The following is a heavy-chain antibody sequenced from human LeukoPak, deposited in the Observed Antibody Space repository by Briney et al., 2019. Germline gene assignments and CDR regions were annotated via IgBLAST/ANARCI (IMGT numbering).Heavy chain of an antibody. J-gene: IGHJ4*02. CDR2: IYYSGST. CDR3: ARQLRYFDWLASPYYFDY. V-gene: IGHV4-39*01. Sequence: PSETLSLTCTVSGGSISSSSYYWGWIRQPPGKGLEWIGSIYYSGSTYYNPSLKSRVTISVDTSKNQFSLKLSSVTAADTAVYYCARQLRYFDWLASPYYFDYWGQGTLVTVSS. D-gene: IGHD3-9*01. CDR1: GGSISSSSYY.